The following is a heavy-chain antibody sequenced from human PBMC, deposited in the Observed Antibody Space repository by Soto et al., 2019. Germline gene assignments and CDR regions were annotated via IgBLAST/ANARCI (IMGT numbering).Heavy chain of an antibody. Sequence: HPGGSLRLSCAASGFTFSSHWMYWVRQAPGKGLVWVSRINSDGSSTSYADSVKGRFTISRDNAKNTLYLQMNSLRAEDTAVYYCAREIAVAGDDAFDIWGQGTMVTVSS. V-gene: IGHV3-74*01. CDR2: INSDGSST. CDR3: AREIAVAGDDAFDI. D-gene: IGHD6-19*01. CDR1: GFTFSSHW. J-gene: IGHJ3*02.